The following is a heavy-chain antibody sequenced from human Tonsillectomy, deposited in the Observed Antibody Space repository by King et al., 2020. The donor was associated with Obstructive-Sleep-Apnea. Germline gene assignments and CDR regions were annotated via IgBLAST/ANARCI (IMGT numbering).Heavy chain of an antibody. CDR2: IYYSGST. D-gene: IGHD3-22*01. J-gene: IGHJ5*02. CDR1: GGSISSYY. V-gene: IGHV4-59*08. Sequence: QLQESGPGLVKPSETLSLTCTVSGGSISSYYWSWIRQPPGKGLEWIGYIYYSGSTNYNPSLKSRVTISVDTSKNQFSLKLSSVTAADTAVYYCAITEYYYDSSGYYYGWFDPWGQGTLVTVSS. CDR3: AITEYYYDSSGYYYGWFDP.